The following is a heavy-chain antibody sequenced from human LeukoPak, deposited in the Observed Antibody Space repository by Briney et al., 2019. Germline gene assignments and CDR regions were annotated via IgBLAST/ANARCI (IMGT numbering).Heavy chain of an antibody. J-gene: IGHJ6*03. V-gene: IGHV1-58*02. D-gene: IGHD3/OR15-3a*01. Sequence: SVKVSCKASGFTFTSSAMQWVRQARGQRLEWIGWIVVGSGNTNYAQKFQERVTITRDMSTSTAYMELSRLRSDDTAVYYCARDLGLGSSYYYYYMDVWGKGTTVTVSS. CDR2: IVVGSGNT. CDR1: GFTFTSSA. CDR3: ARDLGLGSSYYYYYMDV.